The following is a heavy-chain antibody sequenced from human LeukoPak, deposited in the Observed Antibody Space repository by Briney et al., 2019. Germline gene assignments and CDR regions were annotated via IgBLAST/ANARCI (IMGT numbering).Heavy chain of an antibody. D-gene: IGHD2-21*01. V-gene: IGHV1-3*01. J-gene: IGHJ4*02. CDR1: GYIFTKYV. Sequence: GASVKVSCNASGYIFTKYVVHWVRQAPGQRPEWMGWIKAGNGDTKYSQNFQGRLTITRGTSAGTVYMELSSLTSEDTALYYCARDDCGDTCYPGGYWGQGTLVTVSS. CDR2: IKAGNGDT. CDR3: ARDDCGDTCYPGGY.